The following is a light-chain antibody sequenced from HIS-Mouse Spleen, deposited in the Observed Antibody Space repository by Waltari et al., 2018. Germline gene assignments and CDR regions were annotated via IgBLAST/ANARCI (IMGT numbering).Light chain of an antibody. J-gene: IGLJ1*01. CDR1: RRDVGGYNS. V-gene: IGLV2-14*03. CDR2: DVS. CDR3: SSYTSSSPYV. Sequence: QSALTQPASVSGSPGQSITISCTGTRRDVGGYNSVPWYQQHPGKAPKLMIYDVSNRPSGVSNRFSGSKSGNTASLTISGLQAEDEADYYCSSYTSSSPYVFGTGTKVTVL.